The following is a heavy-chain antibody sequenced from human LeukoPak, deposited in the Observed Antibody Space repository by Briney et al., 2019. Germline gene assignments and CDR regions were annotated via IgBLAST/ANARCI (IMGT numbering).Heavy chain of an antibody. V-gene: IGHV3-23*01. CDR3: AKGPLIEVAGTTWDY. Sequence: GGSLRLSCEASGFSFSSHAMGWVRQSPGKGLEWVSAISGSGSNTYYADSVKGRFTISRDNSENTLYLQMNSLRVEDTAVYYCAKGPLIEVAGTTWDYWGQGTLVTVSS. J-gene: IGHJ4*02. CDR2: ISGSGSNT. D-gene: IGHD6-19*01. CDR1: GFSFSSHA.